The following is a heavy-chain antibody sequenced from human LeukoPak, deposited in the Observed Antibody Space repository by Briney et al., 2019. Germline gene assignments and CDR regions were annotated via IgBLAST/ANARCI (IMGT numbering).Heavy chain of an antibody. Sequence: ASVKVSCKACGYTFTAYYMHWVRQAPGQGLEWMGWISPSNGATKYAQKFQGRVTLTTDTSISTAYMELSRLTSDDTAVFYCVEENFRFDYWGQGTLVTVSP. V-gene: IGHV1-2*02. CDR3: VEENFRFDY. D-gene: IGHD1-7*01. J-gene: IGHJ4*02. CDR2: ISPSNGAT. CDR1: GYTFTAYY.